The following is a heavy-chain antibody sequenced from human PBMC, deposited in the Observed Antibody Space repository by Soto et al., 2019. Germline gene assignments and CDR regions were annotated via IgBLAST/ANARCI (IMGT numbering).Heavy chain of an antibody. V-gene: IGHV4-39*01. CDR1: GGSISSSNHY. D-gene: IGHD4-17*01. CDR2: IYYSGSA. CDR3: ARSHTYGGAY. J-gene: IGHJ4*02. Sequence: LSLTCTVSGGSISSSNHYWVWIRQPPGKGLEWIGSIYYSGSAYYNPSLKSRVTISVDTSKNQFSLKLNSVTAADTAVYYCARSHTYGGAYWGQGTLVTVYS.